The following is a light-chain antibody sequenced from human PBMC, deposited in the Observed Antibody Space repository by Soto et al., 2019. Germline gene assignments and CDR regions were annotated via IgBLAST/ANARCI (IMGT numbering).Light chain of an antibody. CDR3: AAWDDSLSGYV. CDR1: SSNIGSNY. J-gene: IGLJ1*01. V-gene: IGLV1-47*01. CDR2: RNN. Sequence: QSALTQPPSASGTPGQRVTISCSGSSSNIGSNYVYWYQQLPGTAPKLLIYRNNQRPSGVPDRFSGSKSGTSASLAISGLRSDDEADYYCAAWDDSLSGYVLGTVTKVTV.